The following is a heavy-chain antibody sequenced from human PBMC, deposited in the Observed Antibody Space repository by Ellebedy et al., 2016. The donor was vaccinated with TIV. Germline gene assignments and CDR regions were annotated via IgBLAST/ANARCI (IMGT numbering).Heavy chain of an antibody. J-gene: IGHJ4*02. CDR1: GFSFSSDG. D-gene: IGHD3-10*01. CDR2: ISDSGDIT. V-gene: IGHV3-23*01. CDR3: AKDSPYDPTGILDY. Sequence: LSLTCAAAGFSFSSDGLNWVRQAPGKGLEWVSSISDSGDITYYAASVKGRFTISRDNSKKTLYLQMNSLRAEDTAVYFCAKDSPYDPTGILDYWGQGTLVTVSS.